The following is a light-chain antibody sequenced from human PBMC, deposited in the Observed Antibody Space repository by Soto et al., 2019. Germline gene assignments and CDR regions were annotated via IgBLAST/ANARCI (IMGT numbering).Light chain of an antibody. V-gene: IGLV2-14*01. J-gene: IGLJ1*01. Sequence: QSVLTQPASVSGSPGQSITISCTGTSSDVGGYVYVSWYQQHPGKAPRLMIYEVARRPSGISNRFSGSKSGNTASLTISGLQAEDVADYYCSSYTGSSTFVFGTGTKVTVL. CDR1: SSDVGGYVY. CDR3: SSYTGSSTFV. CDR2: EVA.